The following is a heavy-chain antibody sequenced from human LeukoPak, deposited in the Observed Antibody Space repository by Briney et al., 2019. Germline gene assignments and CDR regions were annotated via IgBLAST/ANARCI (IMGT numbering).Heavy chain of an antibody. CDR1: AFSFSSYS. CDR2: ISSSSSYI. V-gene: IGHV3-21*01. Sequence: PGGSLRLSCADSAFSFSSYSMNWVRQAPGKGLEWVSSISSSSSYIYYIDSVRGRFTISRDNAKNSLYLQMHSLRAEDTAVYYCARALPGYYDSRGRYYYTDVWGRGTTVTVSS. CDR3: ARALPGYYDSRGRYYYTDV. J-gene: IGHJ6*03. D-gene: IGHD3-22*01.